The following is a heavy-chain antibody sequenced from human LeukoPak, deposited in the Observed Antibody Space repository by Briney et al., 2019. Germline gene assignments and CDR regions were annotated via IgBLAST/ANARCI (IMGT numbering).Heavy chain of an antibody. J-gene: IGHJ4*02. V-gene: IGHV4-34*01. CDR2: INHSGST. Sequence: SETLSLTCAVYGGSFSGYYWSWIRQPPGKGLEWIGEINHSGSTNYNPSLKSRVTISGDTSKNQFSLKLSSVTAADTAVYYCARDGVFYSSSSGDYWGQGTLVTVSS. D-gene: IGHD6-6*01. CDR1: GGSFSGYY. CDR3: ARDGVFYSSSSGDY.